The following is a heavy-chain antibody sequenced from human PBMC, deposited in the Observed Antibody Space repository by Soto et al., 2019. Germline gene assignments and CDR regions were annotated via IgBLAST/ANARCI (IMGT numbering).Heavy chain of an antibody. D-gene: IGHD3-22*01. CDR2: IYYSGST. J-gene: IGHJ6*02. CDR3: ARVRRYYDSSGYWGHGMDV. V-gene: IGHV4-39*01. CDR1: GGSISSSSYY. Sequence: SETLSLTCTVSGGSISSSSYYWGWIRQPPGKGLEWIGSIYYSGSTYYNPSLKSRVTISVDTSKNQFSLKLSSVTAADTAVYYCARVRRYYDSSGYWGHGMDVWGQGTTVTVSS.